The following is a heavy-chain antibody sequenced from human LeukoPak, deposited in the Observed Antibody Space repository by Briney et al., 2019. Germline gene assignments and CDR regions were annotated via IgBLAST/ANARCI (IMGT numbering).Heavy chain of an antibody. CDR1: AGSISSSSHH. V-gene: IGHV4-39*01. J-gene: IGHJ4*02. Sequence: KPSETLSLTCTVSAGSISSSSHHWGWIRQSPGKGLEWIGSIYYGRTTHYNPSLNSRVTISVVTSKNQFSLQLNSVTAADTAVYYCVRHDGRGGATMGALDSWGQGSLVTVSS. CDR3: VRHDGRGGATMGALDS. D-gene: IGHD5-12*01. CDR2: IYYGRTT.